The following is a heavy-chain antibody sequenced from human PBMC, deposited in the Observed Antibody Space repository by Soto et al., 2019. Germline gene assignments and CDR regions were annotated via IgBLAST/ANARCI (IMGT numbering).Heavy chain of an antibody. CDR3: ASYGSGSYPWFDP. D-gene: IGHD3-10*01. Sequence: ETLSLTCTVSGGSISSYYWSWIRQPPGKGLEWIGYIYYSGSTNYNPSLKSRVTISVDTSKNQFSLKLSSVTAADTAVYYCASYGSGSYPWFDPLGQGTLVTVSS. CDR1: GGSISSYY. J-gene: IGHJ5*02. CDR2: IYYSGST. V-gene: IGHV4-59*01.